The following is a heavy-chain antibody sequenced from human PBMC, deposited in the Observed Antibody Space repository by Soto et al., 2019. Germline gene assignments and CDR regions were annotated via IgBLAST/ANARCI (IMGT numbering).Heavy chain of an antibody. CDR1: GFTFSSYA. CDR2: ISGSGGST. D-gene: IGHD6-19*01. J-gene: IGHJ4*02. CDR3: AKEGEGPNLYSSGWYGCFDY. V-gene: IGHV3-23*01. Sequence: AGGSLRLSCAASGFTFSSYAMSWVRQAPGEGLEWVSAISGSGGSTYYADSVKGRFTISRDNSKNTLYLQMNNLRAEDTAVYYCAKEGEGPNLYSSGWYGCFDYWGQGTLVTVSS.